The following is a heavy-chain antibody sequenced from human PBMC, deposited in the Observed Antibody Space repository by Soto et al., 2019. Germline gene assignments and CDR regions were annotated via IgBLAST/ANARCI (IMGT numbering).Heavy chain of an antibody. D-gene: IGHD1-26*01. CDR2: INPSGGST. CDR1: GYTFTSYY. J-gene: IGHJ3*02. CDR3: AFSGGGHAFDI. Sequence: QVQLVQSGAEVKKPGASVKVSCKASGYTFTSYYMHWVRQAPGQGLEWMGIINPSGGSTSYAQKFQGRVTMTRDTYTSTVYMELSSLRSEDTAVYYCAFSGGGHAFDIWGQGTMVTVSS. V-gene: IGHV1-46*01.